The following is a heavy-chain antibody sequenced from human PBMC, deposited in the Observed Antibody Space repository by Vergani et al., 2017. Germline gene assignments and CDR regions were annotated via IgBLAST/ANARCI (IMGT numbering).Heavy chain of an antibody. V-gene: IGHV4-59*01. CDR3: ARLRAVAGYYYGMDV. D-gene: IGHD6-19*01. CDR2: IYYSGST. Sequence: QVQLQESGPGLVKPSETLSLTCTVSGGYISSYYWSWIRQPPGKGVEWIGYIYYSGSTNYNPSLKSRVTISVDTSKNQCSLKLSSVTAADTAVYYCARLRAVAGYYYGMDVWGQGTTVTVSS. J-gene: IGHJ6*02. CDR1: GGYISSYY.